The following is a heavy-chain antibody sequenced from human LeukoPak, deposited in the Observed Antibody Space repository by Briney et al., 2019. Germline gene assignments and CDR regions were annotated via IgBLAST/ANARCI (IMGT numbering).Heavy chain of an antibody. CDR2: ISSSGGDT. CDR3: AKKNSGLHPFDF. Sequence: GGSLRLSCAASGFRFCSSPMSWVRQTPGKGLEWVSGISSSGGDTPYADSVKGRFTISRDNSRNTLYLQMNSLRVEDTAVYYCAKKNSGLHPFDFWGQGTLVTVSS. J-gene: IGHJ4*02. CDR1: GFRFCSSP. V-gene: IGHV3-23*01. D-gene: IGHD4-23*01.